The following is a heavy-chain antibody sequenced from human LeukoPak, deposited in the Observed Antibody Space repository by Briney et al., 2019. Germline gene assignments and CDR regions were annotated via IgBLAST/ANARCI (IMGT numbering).Heavy chain of an antibody. CDR3: ARAAYPYDILTGYYYYYMDV. Sequence: SVKVSCKASGGTFNSYAISWVRQAPGQGLEWMGGIIPIFGTANYAQKFQGRVTITADESTSTAYMELSSLRSEDTAVYYCARAAYPYDILTGYYYYYMDVWGKGTTVTVSS. V-gene: IGHV1-69*01. J-gene: IGHJ6*03. D-gene: IGHD3-9*01. CDR1: GGTFNSYA. CDR2: IIPIFGTA.